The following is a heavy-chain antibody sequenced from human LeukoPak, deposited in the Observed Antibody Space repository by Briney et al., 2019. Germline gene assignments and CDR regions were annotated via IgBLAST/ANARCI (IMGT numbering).Heavy chain of an antibody. CDR2: ISAYNGNT. D-gene: IGHD3-3*01. J-gene: IGHJ5*02. Sequence: ASVKVSCKASGYTFTSSGISWVRQAPGQGLEWMGWISAYNGNTNYAQKLQGRVTMTTDTSTSTAYMELRSLRSDDTAVYYCARVKPYVTIFRVVIQNWFDPWGQGTLVTVSS. CDR3: ARVKPYVTIFRVVIQNWFDP. V-gene: IGHV1-18*01. CDR1: GYTFTSSG.